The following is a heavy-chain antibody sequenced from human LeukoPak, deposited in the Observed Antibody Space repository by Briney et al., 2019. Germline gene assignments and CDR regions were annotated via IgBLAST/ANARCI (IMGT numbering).Heavy chain of an antibody. Sequence: ASVKVSCKASGYSFTNYDINWVRQAPGQGLEWMGWINPNSGGTNYAQKFQGRVTMTRDTSISTAYMELSRLRSDDTAVYYCARVVREAVAGTPYYYYYMDVWGKGTTVTVSS. V-gene: IGHV1-2*02. CDR1: GYSFTNYD. CDR3: ARVVREAVAGTPYYYYYMDV. D-gene: IGHD6-19*01. J-gene: IGHJ6*03. CDR2: INPNSGGT.